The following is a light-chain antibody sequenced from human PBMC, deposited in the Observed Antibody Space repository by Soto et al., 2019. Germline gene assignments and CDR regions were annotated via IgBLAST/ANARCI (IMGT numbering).Light chain of an antibody. CDR3: QQYNNWPFT. V-gene: IGKV3-15*01. J-gene: IGKJ2*01. CDR2: GAS. CDR1: QSVSSN. Sequence: EIVMTQSPATLSVSPGERATLSCRASQSVSSNLAWYQQKYGQAPRLLIYGASTRATGNPARFSGSGSGTEFTLTISSLQSEDFAVYYCQQYNNWPFTFGQGTKLEIK.